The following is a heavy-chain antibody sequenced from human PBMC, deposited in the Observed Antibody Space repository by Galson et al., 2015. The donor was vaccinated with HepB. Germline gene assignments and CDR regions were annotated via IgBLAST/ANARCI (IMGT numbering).Heavy chain of an antibody. V-gene: IGHV3-23*01. J-gene: IGHJ3*02. Sequence: SLRLSCAASGFTFSSYAMSWVRQAPGKGLEWVSGISGNGGSTPYADSAKGRFTISRDNAKNSLYLQMNSLRAEDTAVYYCARDRSFDIWGQGTMVTVSS. CDR1: GFTFSSYA. CDR2: ISGNGGST. CDR3: ARDRSFDI.